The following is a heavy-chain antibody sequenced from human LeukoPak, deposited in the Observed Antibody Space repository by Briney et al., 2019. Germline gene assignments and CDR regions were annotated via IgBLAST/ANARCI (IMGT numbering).Heavy chain of an antibody. CDR2: IKQDGIEK. J-gene: IGHJ4*02. D-gene: IGHD1-26*01. CDR1: GFTFSDYW. V-gene: IGHV3-7*01. CDR3: ARHVGTYYDY. Sequence: PGGSLRLSCTAYGFTFSDYWMSWVRQAPGKGPEWVANIKQDGIEKYYEDSVKGRFTISRDNAKNSLYLQMNSLRAEDTAVYYCARHVGTYYDYSGQGTLVTVSS.